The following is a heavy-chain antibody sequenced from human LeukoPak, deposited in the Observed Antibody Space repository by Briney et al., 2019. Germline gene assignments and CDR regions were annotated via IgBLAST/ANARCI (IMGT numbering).Heavy chain of an antibody. CDR2: ISGSGGST. D-gene: IGHD3-10*01. CDR3: ARDLGYGSGSPLDY. J-gene: IGHJ4*02. Sequence: GGSLRLSCAASGFTFSSYAMSWVRQAPGKGLEWVSGISGSGGSTFYADSVKGRFTISRDNAKNSLYLQMNSLRAEDTAVYYCARDLGYGSGSPLDYWGQGTLVTVSS. CDR1: GFTFSSYA. V-gene: IGHV3-23*01.